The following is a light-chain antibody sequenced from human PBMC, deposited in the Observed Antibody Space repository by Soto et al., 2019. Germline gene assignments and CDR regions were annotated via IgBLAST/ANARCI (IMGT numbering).Light chain of an antibody. V-gene: IGLV1-40*01. J-gene: IGLJ1*01. CDR2: GNS. CDR3: QSYDSSLSALYV. Sequence: QSVLTQPPSVSGAPGQRVTISCTGSSSNIGAGYDVHWYQQLPGTAPKLLIYGNSNRPSGVPDRFSGSKSGTSASLAITGLQAEDEADYYCQSYDSSLSALYVFGTGTKPIVL. CDR1: SSNIGAGYD.